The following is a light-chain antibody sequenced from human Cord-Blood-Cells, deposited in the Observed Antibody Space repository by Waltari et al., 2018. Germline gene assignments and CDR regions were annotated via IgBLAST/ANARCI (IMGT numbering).Light chain of an antibody. J-gene: IGKJ2*01. CDR2: AAS. Sequence: IQMTQPPPSLPASVAGRLTTTSRTRQSIRSYINWNPQKPGNAHKPFIYAASSLQGGVPARVGGGGSETDFTLSVSSLQTEFFATYYCKLNYSTRYTFGQGTKLEIK. V-gene: IGKV1-39*01. CDR3: KLNYSTRYT. CDR1: QSIRSY.